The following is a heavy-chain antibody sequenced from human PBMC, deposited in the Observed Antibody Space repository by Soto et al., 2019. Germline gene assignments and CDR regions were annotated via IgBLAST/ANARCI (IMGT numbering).Heavy chain of an antibody. D-gene: IGHD3-10*01. Sequence: EVQLVESGGGLVQPGRSLRLSCAASGFTFDDYAMPWVRQAPGKGLEWVSGISWNSGSIGYADSVKGRFTISRDNAKNYLYLELNSLRAEDTALYYCAKFTTFREVNSPTFWYFELWGRGTLVTVSS. J-gene: IGHJ2*01. CDR2: ISWNSGSI. CDR3: AKFTTFREVNSPTFWYFEL. V-gene: IGHV3-9*01. CDR1: GFTFDDYA.